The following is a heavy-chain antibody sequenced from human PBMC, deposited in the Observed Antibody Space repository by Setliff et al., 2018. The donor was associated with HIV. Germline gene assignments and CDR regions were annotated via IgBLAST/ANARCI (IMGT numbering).Heavy chain of an antibody. D-gene: IGHD1-26*01. CDR2: INPSGGST. CDR3: ARGWEGGMDY. Sequence: ASVKVSCKASGYTFTRYFMHCVRQAPGQGLEWLGMINPSGGSTWYAQKFQGRVTMTGDTSTNTLYMELSSLRSEDTAVYYCARGWEGGMDYWGQGTLVTGAS. V-gene: IGHV1-46*01. CDR1: GYTFTRYF. J-gene: IGHJ4*02.